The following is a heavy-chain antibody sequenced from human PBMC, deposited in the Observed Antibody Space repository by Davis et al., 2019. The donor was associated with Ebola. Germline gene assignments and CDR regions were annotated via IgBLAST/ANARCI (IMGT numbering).Heavy chain of an antibody. CDR1: GGTFSSYA. Sequence: ASVKVSCKASGGTFSSYAISWVRQAPGQGLEWMGWINPNSGGTNYAQKFQGRVTMTRDTSISTAYMELSRLRSDDTAVYYCARDPPMFHCSSTSCYTGFGDYWGQGTLVTVSS. CDR2: INPNSGGT. CDR3: ARDPPMFHCSSTSCYTGFGDY. V-gene: IGHV1-2*02. D-gene: IGHD2-2*02. J-gene: IGHJ4*02.